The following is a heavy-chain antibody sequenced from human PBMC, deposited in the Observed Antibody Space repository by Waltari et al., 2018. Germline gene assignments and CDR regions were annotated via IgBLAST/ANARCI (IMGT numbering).Heavy chain of an antibody. V-gene: IGHV3-48*04. Sequence: EGQLVESGGGLVQPGGSLRLSCAASGFTFSSYNMNWGRQAPGKGLEWVSYISSSSSTIYYADSVEGRFTISRDNAKNSLYLQMNSLRGEDTAVYYCARDWFPSNWGQGTLVTVSS. CDR1: GFTFSSYN. D-gene: IGHD3-10*01. CDR3: ARDWFPSN. CDR2: ISSSSSTI. J-gene: IGHJ4*02.